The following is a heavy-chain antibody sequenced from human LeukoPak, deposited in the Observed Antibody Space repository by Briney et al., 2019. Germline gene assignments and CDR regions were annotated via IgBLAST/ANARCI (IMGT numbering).Heavy chain of an antibody. CDR2: ISGSGGST. CDR1: VFTLSSYA. Sequence: GGSLRLSCAASVFTLSSYAMSWVSQAPGKGLEWGSAISGSGGSTYYADSVKGRFTISRDNSKNTLYLQMNSLRAEDTAVYYCAKDLSSSWYLDAFDIWAQGTMVTVSS. V-gene: IGHV3-23*01. D-gene: IGHD6-13*01. J-gene: IGHJ3*02. CDR3: AKDLSSSWYLDAFDI.